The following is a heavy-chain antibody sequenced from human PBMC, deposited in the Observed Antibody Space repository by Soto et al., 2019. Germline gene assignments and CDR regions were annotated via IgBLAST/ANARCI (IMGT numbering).Heavy chain of an antibody. D-gene: IGHD3-10*01. V-gene: IGHV3-21*01. CDR2: ISSSSSDI. J-gene: IGHJ4*02. CDR1: GFTFSSYS. Sequence: EVQLVESGGGLVKPGGSLRLSCAASGFTFSSYSMNWVRQAPGKGLEWVSSISSSSSDIYYADSVKGRFTISRDNAKKSLYQKMNIRRAENTVVYYWARSYGSGSYGYLYYFDYWGQGTMVTVSS. CDR3: ARSYGSGSYGYLYYFDY.